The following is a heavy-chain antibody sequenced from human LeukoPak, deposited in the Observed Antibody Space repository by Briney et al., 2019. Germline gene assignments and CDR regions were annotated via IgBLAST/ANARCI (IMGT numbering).Heavy chain of an antibody. CDR2: ISSSSSTI. Sequence: GGSLRLSCAASGFTFSSYSMNWVRQAPGKGLEWVSYISSSSSTIYYADSVKGRFTISRDNAKNSLYLQMNSLRAEDTAVYYCARDGSTHYYDSSGGMDVWGQGTTVTVSS. J-gene: IGHJ6*02. CDR3: ARDGSTHYYDSSGGMDV. D-gene: IGHD3-22*01. CDR1: GFTFSSYS. V-gene: IGHV3-48*01.